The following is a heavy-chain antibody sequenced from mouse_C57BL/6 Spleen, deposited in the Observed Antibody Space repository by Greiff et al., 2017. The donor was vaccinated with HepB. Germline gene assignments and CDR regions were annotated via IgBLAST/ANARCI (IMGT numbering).Heavy chain of an antibody. J-gene: IGHJ2*01. Sequence: EVQLQQSGPELVKPGASVKISCKASGYTFTDYYMNWVKQSHGKSLEWIGDINPNNGGTSYNQKFKGKATLTVDKSSSTAYMELRSLTSEDSAVYYCARGRGDYCDYWGQGTTLTVSS. V-gene: IGHV1-26*01. CDR2: INPNNGGT. CDR1: GYTFTDYY. CDR3: ARGRGDYCDY.